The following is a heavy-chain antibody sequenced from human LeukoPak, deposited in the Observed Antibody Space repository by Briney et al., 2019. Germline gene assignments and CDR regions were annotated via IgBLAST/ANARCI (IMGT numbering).Heavy chain of an antibody. Sequence: SETLSLTCTVSGGSISSYYWSWLRQPPGKGLEWIGYIYYSGSTNYNPSLKSRVTISVDTSKNQFSLKLSSVTAADTAVYYCARGYCSGGSCFHAFDIWGQGTMVTVSS. V-gene: IGHV4-59*01. CDR2: IYYSGST. CDR1: GGSISSYY. J-gene: IGHJ3*02. D-gene: IGHD2-15*01. CDR3: ARGYCSGGSCFHAFDI.